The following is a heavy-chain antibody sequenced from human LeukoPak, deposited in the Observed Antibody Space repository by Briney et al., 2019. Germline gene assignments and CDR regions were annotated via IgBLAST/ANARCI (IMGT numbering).Heavy chain of an antibody. J-gene: IGHJ4*02. CDR1: GFTFSDSY. CDR3: AKDYIVAAPTGFDY. Sequence: GGSLRLSCAASGFTFSDSYMSWIRQAPGKGLEWVSYISSSSTYTDYAGSVKGRFTISRDNAKNSLYLQMNSLRAEDTAVYYCAKDYIVAAPTGFDYWGQGTLVTVSS. V-gene: IGHV3-11*05. CDR2: ISSSSTYT. D-gene: IGHD6-13*01.